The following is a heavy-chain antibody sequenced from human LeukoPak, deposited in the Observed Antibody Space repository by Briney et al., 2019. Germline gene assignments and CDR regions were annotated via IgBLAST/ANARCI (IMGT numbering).Heavy chain of an antibody. J-gene: IGHJ2*01. V-gene: IGHV3-21*01. Sequence: GGSLRLSCAASEFTFSNYSMNWVRQAPGKGLEWVSSISSSSYIYYADSVKGRFTISRDNAKNSLFLQMNSLRAEDTAVYYCARDFRGQWLKRRPSWYFDLWGRGTLVTVSS. CDR1: EFTFSNYS. CDR2: ISSSSYI. D-gene: IGHD6-19*01. CDR3: ARDFRGQWLKRRPSWYFDL.